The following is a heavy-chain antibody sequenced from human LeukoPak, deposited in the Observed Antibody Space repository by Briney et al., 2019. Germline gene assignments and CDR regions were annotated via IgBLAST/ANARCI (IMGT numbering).Heavy chain of an antibody. D-gene: IGHD2-2*01. CDR1: GYTFTGYY. CDR3: ASFIGYCSSTSCPFEY. CDR2: ISAYNGNT. Sequence: ASVKVSCKASGYTFTGYYMHWVRQAPGQGLEWMGWISAYNGNTNYAQKLQGRVTMTTDTSTSTAYMELRSLRSDDTAVYYCASFIGYCSSTSCPFEYWGQGTLVTVSS. J-gene: IGHJ4*02. V-gene: IGHV1-18*04.